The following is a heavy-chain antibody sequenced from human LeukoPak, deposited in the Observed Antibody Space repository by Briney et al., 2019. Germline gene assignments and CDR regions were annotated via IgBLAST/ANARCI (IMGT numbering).Heavy chain of an antibody. Sequence: SETLSLTCTVSGGSISSGDYYWSWIRQPPGQGLEWSVYGYYSGSTYYNPSLKSRVTISVDTSKNQFSLKLSSVTAEDTAVYYCARYSSSTRTSYYYYYMDVWGKGTTVTVSS. J-gene: IGHJ6*03. D-gene: IGHD2-2*01. CDR3: ARYSSSTRTSYYYYYMDV. CDR1: GGSISSGDYY. CDR2: GYYSGST. V-gene: IGHV4-30-4*08.